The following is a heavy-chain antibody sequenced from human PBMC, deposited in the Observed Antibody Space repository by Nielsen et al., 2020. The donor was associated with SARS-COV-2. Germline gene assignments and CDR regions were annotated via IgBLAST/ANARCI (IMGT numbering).Heavy chain of an antibody. CDR1: GFSLSNYW. CDR2: IRRDGGAR. J-gene: IGHJ4*02. Sequence: GESLKISCVGSGFSLSNYWMSWVRQAPGKGLEWVANIRRDGGARFYVDSVKGRFTISRDNAKSSLYLQMNSLRAEDTAVYYCARYRAQGFMGFDNWGQGTLVTVSS. D-gene: IGHD3-16*01. V-gene: IGHV3-7*03. CDR3: ARYRAQGFMGFDN.